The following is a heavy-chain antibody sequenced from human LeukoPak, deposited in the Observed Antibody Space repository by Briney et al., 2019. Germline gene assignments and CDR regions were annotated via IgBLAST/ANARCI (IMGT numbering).Heavy chain of an antibody. D-gene: IGHD4/OR15-4a*01. CDR2: IWYDGSNK. V-gene: IGHV3-33*01. J-gene: IGHJ4*01. CDR3: ARAGVVYGANVRDFLDY. Sequence: GGSLRLSCAASGFTFSSYGMQWVPQAPGKGLEWVAVIWYDGSNKYYADYVKGRFTSSRDKSKNTLYLQMNSLRAEDTAVYYCARAGVVYGANVRDFLDYRGHGTLVTVSS. CDR1: GFTFSSYG.